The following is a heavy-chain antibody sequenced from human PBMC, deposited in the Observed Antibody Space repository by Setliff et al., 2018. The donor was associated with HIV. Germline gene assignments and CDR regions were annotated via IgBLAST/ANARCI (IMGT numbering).Heavy chain of an antibody. V-gene: IGHV3-73*01. Sequence: PGGSLRLSCAASGFTFSGSPLHWVRQASGKGLEWVGRILDKANGYSTAYAASVKGRFTISRDDSKNTAYLQMNNLKTEDTAIYYCTRPQYIYDNSDSDNWGQGALVTVAS. CDR1: GFTFSGSP. CDR3: TRPQYIYDNSDSDN. CDR2: ILDKANGYST. D-gene: IGHD3-22*01. J-gene: IGHJ4*02.